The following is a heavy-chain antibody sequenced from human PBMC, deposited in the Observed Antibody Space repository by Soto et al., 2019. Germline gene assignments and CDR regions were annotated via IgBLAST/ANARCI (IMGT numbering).Heavy chain of an antibody. CDR2: ISGSGGST. J-gene: IGHJ4*02. Sequence: EVQLLESGGGLVQPGGSLRLSCAASGFTFSSYAMSWVRQAPGKGLEWVSGISGSGGSTYYADSVKGRFTISRDNSKNTLDLQMNSLRAEDTAVYYCAKVEAAAGSKYWGQGTLVTVSS. CDR3: AKVEAAAGSKY. D-gene: IGHD6-13*01. V-gene: IGHV3-23*01. CDR1: GFTFSSYA.